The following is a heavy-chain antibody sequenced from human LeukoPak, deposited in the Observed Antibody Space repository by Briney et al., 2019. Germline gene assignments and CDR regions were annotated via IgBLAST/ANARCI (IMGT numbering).Heavy chain of an antibody. D-gene: IGHD3-10*01. Sequence: PGGSLGLSCAASGFTFSSYAMSWVRQAPGKGLEWVSAISGSGGSTYYADSVKGRFTISRDNSKNTLYLQMNCLRAEDTAVYYCAKDTDYYGSGSYSDPWGQGTLVTVSS. CDR2: ISGSGGST. V-gene: IGHV3-23*01. J-gene: IGHJ5*02. CDR3: AKDTDYYGSGSYSDP. CDR1: GFTFSSYA.